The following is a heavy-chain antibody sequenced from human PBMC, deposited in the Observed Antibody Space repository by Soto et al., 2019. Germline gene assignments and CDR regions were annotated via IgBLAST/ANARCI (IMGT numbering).Heavy chain of an antibody. D-gene: IGHD6-19*01. CDR2: ISPKSGGT. Sequence: QVQLVQSGAEVKKPGASVKVSCEASGYTFIDYYMHWVRQAPGQGFEWMGRISPKSGGTNYAQKFQGRVTMTWDTSLNTVYMELRSLMSEDTAVYYCARPPVYISDWYYFDLWGQGTLVTVSS. V-gene: IGHV1-2*02. CDR3: ARPPVYISDWYYFDL. CDR1: GYTFIDYY. J-gene: IGHJ4*02.